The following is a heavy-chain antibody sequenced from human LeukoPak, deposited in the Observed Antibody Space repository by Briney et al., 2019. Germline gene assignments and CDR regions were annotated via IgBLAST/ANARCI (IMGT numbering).Heavy chain of an antibody. D-gene: IGHD3-10*01. J-gene: IGHJ4*02. CDR1: GFTFDDYA. CDR3: AKGYGSGSYWDY. V-gene: IGHV3-9*01. Sequence: GGSLRLSCAASGFTFDDYAMHWVRQAPGKGLEGVSGISWNSGSIGYADSVKGRFTISRDNAKNSLYLQMNSLRAEDTALYYCAKGYGSGSYWDYWGQGTLVTVSS. CDR2: ISWNSGSI.